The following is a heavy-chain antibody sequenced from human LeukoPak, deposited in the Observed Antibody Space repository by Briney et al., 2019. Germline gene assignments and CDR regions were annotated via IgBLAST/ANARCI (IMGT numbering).Heavy chain of an antibody. CDR3: AKHRQKVATKGPFDY. CDR1: GFTFSSYG. V-gene: IGHV3-30*18. D-gene: IGHD5-12*01. J-gene: IGHJ4*02. CDR2: ISYDGSNK. Sequence: GRSLRLSCAASGFTFSSYGMHWVRQAPGKGLEWVAVISYDGSNKYYADSVKGRFTISRDNSENTLYLQMNSLRAEDTAVYYCAKHRQKVATKGPFDYWGQGTLVTVSS.